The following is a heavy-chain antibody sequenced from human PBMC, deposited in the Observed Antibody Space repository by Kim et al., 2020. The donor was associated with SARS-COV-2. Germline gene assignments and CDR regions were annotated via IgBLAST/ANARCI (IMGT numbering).Heavy chain of an antibody. J-gene: IGHJ4*02. CDR3: AKAAGSERHYRPSHIDS. V-gene: IGHV3-43*01. D-gene: IGHD3-10*01. Sequence: SLRGRFTISRDNSESSLYLQMNSLRIEDTAVYYCAKAAGSERHYRPSHIDSWGQGALVTVSS.